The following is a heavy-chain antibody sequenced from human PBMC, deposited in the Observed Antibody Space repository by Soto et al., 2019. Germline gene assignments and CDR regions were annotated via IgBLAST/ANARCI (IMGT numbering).Heavy chain of an antibody. J-gene: IGHJ5*02. CDR3: ARDRVQGNWFDP. CDR1: GGSISSYY. V-gene: IGHV4-59*01. Sequence: SETLSLTCTVSGGSISSYYWSWIRQPPGKGLEWIGYIYYSGSTNYNPSLKSRVTISVDTSKNQFSLKLSSVTAADTAVYYCARDRVQGNWFDPWGQGTLVTVSS. CDR2: IYYSGST. D-gene: IGHD3-10*01.